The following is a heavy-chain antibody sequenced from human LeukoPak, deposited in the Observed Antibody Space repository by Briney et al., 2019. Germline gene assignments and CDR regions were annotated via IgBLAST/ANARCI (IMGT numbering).Heavy chain of an antibody. J-gene: IGHJ4*02. D-gene: IGHD4-17*01. CDR2: ISSSATYI. Sequence: GGSLRLSCAGSGFTFSSYTMDWVRQAPGKGLEWVSSISSSATYIYYADSVRGRFTISRDDAKNSLFLHMNSLRAEDTAVYYCATWDDYGDYVAFEYWGQGTLVTVSS. CDR1: GFTFSSYT. V-gene: IGHV3-21*01. CDR3: ATWDDYGDYVAFEY.